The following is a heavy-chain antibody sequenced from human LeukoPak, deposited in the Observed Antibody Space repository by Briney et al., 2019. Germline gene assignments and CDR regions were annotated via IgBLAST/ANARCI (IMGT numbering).Heavy chain of an antibody. V-gene: IGHV4-38-2*02. D-gene: IGHD6-13*01. J-gene: IGHJ6*03. CDR2: IYHSGST. Sequence: SETLSLTCTVSGYSISSGYYWGWIRQPPGKGLEWIGSIYHSGSTYYNPSLKSRVTISVDTSKNQFSLKLSSVTAADTAVCYCASRERAAADPSYYYYYMDVWGKGTTVTVSS. CDR1: GYSISSGYY. CDR3: ASRERAAADPSYYYYYMDV.